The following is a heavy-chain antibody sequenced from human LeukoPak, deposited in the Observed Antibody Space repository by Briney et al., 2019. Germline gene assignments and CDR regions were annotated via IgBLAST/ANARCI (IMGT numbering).Heavy chain of an antibody. CDR2: INHSGST. J-gene: IGHJ4*02. V-gene: IGHV4-34*01. CDR1: GGSFSGYY. D-gene: IGHD3-22*01. CDR3: ARHRESSGYYSGVYFDY. Sequence: KPSETLSLTCAVYGGSFSGYYWSWIRQPPGKGLEWIGEINHSGSTNYNPSLKSRVTISVDTSKNQFSLKLSSVTAADTAVYYCARHRESSGYYSGVYFDYWGQGTLVTVSS.